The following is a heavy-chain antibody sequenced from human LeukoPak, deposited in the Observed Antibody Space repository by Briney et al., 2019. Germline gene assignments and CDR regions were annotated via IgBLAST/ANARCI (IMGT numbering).Heavy chain of an antibody. CDR2: IYTSGST. Sequence: PSETLSLTCTVSGGSISSYYWSWIRQPAGKGLEWIGRIYTSGSTNYNPSLKSRVTMSVDTSKNQFSLKLSSVTAADTAVYYCARDLLWFGEILGGFWFDTWGQGTLVTVSS. V-gene: IGHV4-4*07. J-gene: IGHJ5*02. CDR1: GGSISSYY. D-gene: IGHD3-10*01. CDR3: ARDLLWFGEILGGFWFDT.